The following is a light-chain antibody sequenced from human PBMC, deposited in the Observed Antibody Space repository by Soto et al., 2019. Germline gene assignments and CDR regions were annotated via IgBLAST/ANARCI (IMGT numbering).Light chain of an antibody. Sequence: QSVLTQPPSVSAAPGQNVTISCSGSSSNIGNNYVSWYQQLPGTTPKLLIYDNNQRPSGIPDRFSGSKSGTSATLGITGLQTGDEADYFCGAWDSSLTAYVFGTGTKLTVL. CDR2: DNN. CDR1: SSNIGNNY. V-gene: IGLV1-51*01. J-gene: IGLJ1*01. CDR3: GAWDSSLTAYV.